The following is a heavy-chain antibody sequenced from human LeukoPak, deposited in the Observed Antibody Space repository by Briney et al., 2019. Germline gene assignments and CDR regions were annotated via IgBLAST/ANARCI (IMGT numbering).Heavy chain of an antibody. CDR3: ARDGSAVAGGPLRY. D-gene: IGHD6-19*01. V-gene: IGHV1-69*05. CDR2: IIPIFGTA. CDR1: GGTFSSYA. J-gene: IGHJ4*02. Sequence: GASVKVSCKASGGTFSSYAISWVRQAPGQGLEWTGRIIPIFGTANYAQKFQGRVTITTDESTSTAYMELSSLRSEDTAVYYCARDGSAVAGGPLRYWGQGTLVTVSS.